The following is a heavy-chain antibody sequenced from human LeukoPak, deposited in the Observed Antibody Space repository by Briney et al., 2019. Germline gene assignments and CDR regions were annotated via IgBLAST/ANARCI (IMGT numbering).Heavy chain of an antibody. J-gene: IGHJ4*02. CDR2: ISYDGSNK. Sequence: GGSLRLSCAASGFTFSSYAMHWVRQAPGKGLEWVAVISYDGSNKYYADSVKGRFTISRDNSKNALYLQMNSLRAEDTAVYYCARDGLLGYFDYWGQGTLVTVSS. CDR3: ARDGLLGYFDY. V-gene: IGHV3-30-3*01. CDR1: GFTFSSYA.